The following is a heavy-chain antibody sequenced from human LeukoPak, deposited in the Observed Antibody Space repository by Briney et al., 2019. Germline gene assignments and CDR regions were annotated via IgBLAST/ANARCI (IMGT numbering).Heavy chain of an antibody. CDR2: INPNSGGT. Sequence: ASVEVSCKASGYTFTGYYMHWVRQAPGQGLEWMGWINPNSGGTNYAQKFQGRVTMTRDTSISTAYMELSRLRSDDTAVYYCARDLVVVVAANDYWGQGTLVTVSS. J-gene: IGHJ4*02. CDR1: GYTFTGYY. CDR3: ARDLVVVVAANDY. V-gene: IGHV1-2*02. D-gene: IGHD2-15*01.